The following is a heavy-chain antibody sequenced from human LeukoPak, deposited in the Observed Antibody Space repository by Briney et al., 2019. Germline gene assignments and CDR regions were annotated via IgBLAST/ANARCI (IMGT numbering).Heavy chain of an antibody. D-gene: IGHD3-22*01. V-gene: IGHV3-66*01. Sequence: PGGSLRLSCAASGFTVSSNYMSWVRQAPGKGLEWVSVIYSGGSTYYADSVKGRFTISRDNSKNTLYLQMNSLRAEDTAVYYCARGHYYDSSGYYYAIWGQGTMVTVSS. CDR3: ARGHYYDSSGYYYAI. CDR2: IYSGGST. J-gene: IGHJ3*02. CDR1: GFTVSSNY.